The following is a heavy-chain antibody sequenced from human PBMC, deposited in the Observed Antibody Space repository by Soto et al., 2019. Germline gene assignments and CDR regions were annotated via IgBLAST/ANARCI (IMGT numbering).Heavy chain of an antibody. Sequence: QLQLQGSGSGLVKPSQTLSLTCAVSGGSISSGGYSWGWIRQPPGKGLEWIGYISHSGSTYYNPSLKSRVTTSVDRSTNQFFLKLSSVTAADTAVYYCARGGLLPDYWGQGTLVTVSS. D-gene: IGHD6-19*01. CDR1: GGSISSGGYS. J-gene: IGHJ4*02. CDR3: ARGGLLPDY. CDR2: ISHSGST. V-gene: IGHV4-30-2*01.